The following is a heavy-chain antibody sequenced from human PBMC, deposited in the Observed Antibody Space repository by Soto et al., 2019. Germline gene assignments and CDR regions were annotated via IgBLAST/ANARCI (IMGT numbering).Heavy chain of an antibody. CDR3: ARIRHSSSWDYFDY. Sequence: SGPTLVNPTQTLTLTCTFSGFSLSTSGMCVSWIRQPPGKALEWLALIDWDDDKYYSTSLKTRLTISKDTSKNQVVLTMTNMDPVDTATYYCARIRHSSSWDYFDYWGQGTLVTVSS. D-gene: IGHD6-13*01. CDR1: GFSLSTSGMC. J-gene: IGHJ4*02. V-gene: IGHV2-70*01. CDR2: IDWDDDK.